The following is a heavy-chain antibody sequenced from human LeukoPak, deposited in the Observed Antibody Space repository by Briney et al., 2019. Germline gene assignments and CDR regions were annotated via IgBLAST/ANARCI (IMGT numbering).Heavy chain of an antibody. CDR3: ARRGVMVRGARGDYGMDV. CDR1: GFTFSSYW. D-gene: IGHD3-10*01. J-gene: IGHJ6*02. Sequence: GGSLRLSCAASGFTFSSYWMSWVRQAPGKGLEWVANIKQDGSEKYYVDSVKGRFTISRDNAKNSLYLQMNSLRAEDTAVYYCARRGVMVRGARGDYGMDVWGQGTTVTVSS. V-gene: IGHV3-7*01. CDR2: IKQDGSEK.